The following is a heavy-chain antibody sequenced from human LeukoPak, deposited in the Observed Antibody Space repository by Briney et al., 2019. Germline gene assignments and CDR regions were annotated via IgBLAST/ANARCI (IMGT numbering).Heavy chain of an antibody. J-gene: IGHJ5*02. D-gene: IGHD2-15*01. CDR1: GYTFTSYD. V-gene: IGHV1-8*02. Sequence: ASVKVSCKASGYTFTSYDINWVRQATGQGLEWMGWMNPNSGNTGYAQKFQGRVTMTRNTSISTAYMELSSLRSEDTAVYYCAGAYGVVGWFDPWGQGTLVTVSS. CDR3: AGAYGVVGWFDP. CDR2: MNPNSGNT.